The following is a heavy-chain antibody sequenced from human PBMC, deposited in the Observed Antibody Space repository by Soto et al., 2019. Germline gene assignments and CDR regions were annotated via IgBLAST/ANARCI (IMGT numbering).Heavy chain of an antibody. CDR2: VNHSGSS. D-gene: IGHD6-13*01. CDR1: GGSFTAYH. CDR3: ARERRVAGGFSSWYDYFDY. Sequence: SETLSLTCGVLGGSFTAYHWVWIRQPPGKGLEWIGEVNHSGSSNYNPSLKGRVTISLDTSNNQFSLRLYSVTAADTAMYYCARERRVAGGFSSWYDYFDYWGPGTLVTVSS. J-gene: IGHJ4*02. V-gene: IGHV4-34*01.